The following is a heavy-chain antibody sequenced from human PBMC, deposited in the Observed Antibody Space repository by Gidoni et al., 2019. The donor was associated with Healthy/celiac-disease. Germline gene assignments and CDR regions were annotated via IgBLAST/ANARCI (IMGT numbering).Heavy chain of an antibody. CDR2: INHSGST. CDR1: GGSFSGYY. CDR3: ARGTPPAYCGGDCYSSRYYYMDV. V-gene: IGHV4-34*01. J-gene: IGHJ6*03. Sequence: QVQLQQWGAGLLKPSETLSLTCAVYGGSFSGYYWSWLSQPPGKGLEWIGEINHSGSTNYNPSLKSRVTISVDTSKNQFSLKLSSVTAADTAVYYCARGTPPAYCGGDCYSSRYYYMDVWGKGTTVTVSS. D-gene: IGHD2-21*02.